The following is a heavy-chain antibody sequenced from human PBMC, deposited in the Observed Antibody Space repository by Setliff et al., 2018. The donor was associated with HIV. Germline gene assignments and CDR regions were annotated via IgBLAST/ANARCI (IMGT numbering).Heavy chain of an antibody. V-gene: IGHV1-8*01. D-gene: IGHD2-21*01. CDR3: ARPSHVYGDNGPLGY. CDR2: MNPSTGEI. CDR1: GYSFTGYD. J-gene: IGHJ4*02. Sequence: GASVMVSCKTSGYSFTGYDINWVRQATGQGLEWMAWMNPSTGEIGYAQKFQGRLTMTRDSSISTAYMELRGLRSEDTAIYYCARPSHVYGDNGPLGYWGQRTLVTVSS.